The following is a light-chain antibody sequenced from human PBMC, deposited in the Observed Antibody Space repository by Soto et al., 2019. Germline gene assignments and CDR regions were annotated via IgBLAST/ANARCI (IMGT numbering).Light chain of an antibody. V-gene: IGLV2-14*01. J-gene: IGLJ2*01. CDR1: SNDIGGYNY. CDR3: SSYTSSSTLL. CDR2: DVS. Sequence: QSALTQPASVSGSPGQSITFSCTGTSNDIGGYNYVSWYQQHPGKAPKLMIFDVSNRPSGVSYRFSGSKSGNTASLTISGXXXXXXXXXYCSSYTSSSTLLFGGGTKL.